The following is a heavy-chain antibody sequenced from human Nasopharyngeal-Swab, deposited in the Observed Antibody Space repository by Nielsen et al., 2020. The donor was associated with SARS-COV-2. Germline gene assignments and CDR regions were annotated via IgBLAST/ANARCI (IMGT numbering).Heavy chain of an antibody. CDR2: IIAGTGNT. J-gene: IGHJ4*02. D-gene: IGHD2-2*01. CDR1: GYTFNNYS. CDR3: ASGRVVPAAMPNY. Sequence: ASVKVSCKASGYTFNNYSMHWVRQAPGQRLEWMGWIIAGTGNTKYSRKFQGRVTITRDTSASTAYMDLSSLRSEDTAVYYCASGRVVPAAMPNYWGQGTLVTVSS. V-gene: IGHV1-3*01.